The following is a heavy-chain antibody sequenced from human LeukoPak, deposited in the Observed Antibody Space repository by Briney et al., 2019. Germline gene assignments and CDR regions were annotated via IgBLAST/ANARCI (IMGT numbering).Heavy chain of an antibody. CDR1: GGSISTSNYY. Sequence: SETLSLTCTVSGGSISTSNYYWGWIRQPPGKGLEWIGNTFYSGSTYYSPSLKSRVTISLDTSKNQFSLKLSSVTAADTAVYYCAREAQDGYNWGGNYWGQGTLVTVSS. CDR3: AREAQDGYNWGGNY. D-gene: IGHD5-24*01. V-gene: IGHV4-39*07. CDR2: TFYSGST. J-gene: IGHJ4*02.